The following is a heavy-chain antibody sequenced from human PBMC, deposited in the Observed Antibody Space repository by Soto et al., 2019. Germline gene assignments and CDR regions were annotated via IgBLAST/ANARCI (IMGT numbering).Heavy chain of an antibody. J-gene: IGHJ4*02. CDR2: IYSGGST. V-gene: IGHV3-66*01. CDR3: ARDPPMVRGVMIGSFSASPVDY. D-gene: IGHD3-10*01. CDR1: GFTVSSNY. Sequence: EVQLVESGGGFVQPGGSLRLSCAASGFTVSSNYMSWVRQAPGKGLEWVSVIYSGGSTYYADSVKGRFTISRDNSKNTLYLQMNSLRAEDTAVYYCARDPPMVRGVMIGSFSASPVDYWGQGTLVTVSS.